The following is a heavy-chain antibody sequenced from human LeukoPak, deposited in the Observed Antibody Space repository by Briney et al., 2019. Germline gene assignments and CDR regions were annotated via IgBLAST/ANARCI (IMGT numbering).Heavy chain of an antibody. CDR1: GFTFSSYS. CDR2: ISSSSSYI. J-gene: IGHJ4*02. Sequence: GGSLRLSCAASGFTFSSYSMNWVRQAPGKGLEWVSSISSSSSYIYYADSVKGRFTISRDNAKNSLYLQMNSLRAEDTAVYYRAREANWGSYFDYWGQGTLVTVSS. D-gene: IGHD7-27*01. CDR3: AREANWGSYFDY. V-gene: IGHV3-21*01.